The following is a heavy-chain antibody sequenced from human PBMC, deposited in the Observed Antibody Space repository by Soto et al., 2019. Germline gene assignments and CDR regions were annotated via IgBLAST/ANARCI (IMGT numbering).Heavy chain of an antibody. V-gene: IGHV3-33*01. D-gene: IGHD6-13*01. J-gene: IGHJ6*02. Sequence: GGSLRLSCAASGFTFSSYGMHWVRQAPGKGLEWVAVIWYDGSNKYYADSVKGRFTISRDNSKNTLYLQMNSLRAEDTAVYYCARDAGYSSIWSFRYYYYGMDVWGQGTTATVYS. CDR3: ARDAGYSSIWSFRYYYYGMDV. CDR2: IWYDGSNK. CDR1: GFTFSSYG.